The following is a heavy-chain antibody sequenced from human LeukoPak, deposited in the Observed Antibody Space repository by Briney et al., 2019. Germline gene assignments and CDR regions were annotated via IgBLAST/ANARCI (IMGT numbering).Heavy chain of an antibody. V-gene: IGHV3-7*01. J-gene: IGHJ6*02. CDR3: ARDQSCPSSGYCRLCYYYYGMDV. D-gene: IGHD3-22*01. CDR1: GFTFGSYW. Sequence: GGSLRLSCAASGFTFGSYWMSWVRQAPGKGLEWVANIKQDGSEKYYVDSVKGRFTISRDNAKNSLYLQMNSLRAEDTAVYYCARDQSCPSSGYCRLCYYYYGMDVWGQGTTVTVSS. CDR2: IKQDGSEK.